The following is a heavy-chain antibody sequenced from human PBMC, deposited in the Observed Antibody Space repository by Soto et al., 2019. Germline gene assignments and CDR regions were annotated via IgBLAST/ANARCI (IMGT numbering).Heavy chain of an antibody. Sequence: SETLSLTCTVSGGSISSYYWSWIRQPPGKGLEWIGYIYYSGSTNYNPSLKSRVTISVDTSKNQFSLKLSSVTAADTAVYYCARVDAINWFDPWGQGTLVTVSS. CDR2: IYYSGST. V-gene: IGHV4-59*01. J-gene: IGHJ5*02. CDR1: GGSISSYY. CDR3: ARVDAINWFDP. D-gene: IGHD2-2*02.